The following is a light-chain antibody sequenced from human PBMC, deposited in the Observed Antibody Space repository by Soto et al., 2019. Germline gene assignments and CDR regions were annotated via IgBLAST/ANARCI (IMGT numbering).Light chain of an antibody. CDR2: DAS. V-gene: IGKV3-11*01. J-gene: IGKJ4*01. CDR3: QHCQPYGDSPPLT. Sequence: EIVLTQSQASLAFSPLERGTLXLLATHIVSSYLAWYQQKPGQAPMLLIYDASSRATGVPDRFSGSGSGTDFTLTISRLEPEDFAVYYCQHCQPYGDSPPLTFGGGTKVDIK. CDR1: HIVSSY.